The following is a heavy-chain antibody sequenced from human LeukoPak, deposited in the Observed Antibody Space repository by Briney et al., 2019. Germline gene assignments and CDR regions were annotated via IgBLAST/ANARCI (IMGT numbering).Heavy chain of an antibody. D-gene: IGHD2-15*01. J-gene: IGHJ4*02. Sequence: SETLSLTCTVSGGSISSDYWSWIRQPAGKGLEWIGRIYISGSTNYNPSLKSRVTMSVDTSKNQFSLKLSSVTAADTAVYYCASDRYCSGGSCYWAFDYWGQGTLVTVSS. CDR1: GGSISSDY. V-gene: IGHV4-4*07. CDR2: IYISGST. CDR3: ASDRYCSGGSCYWAFDY.